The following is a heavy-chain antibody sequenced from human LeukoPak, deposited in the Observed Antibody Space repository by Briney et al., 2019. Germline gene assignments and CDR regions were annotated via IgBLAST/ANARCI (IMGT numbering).Heavy chain of an antibody. D-gene: IGHD5-18*01. CDR1: GFTFSSYA. CDR2: ISYDGNIK. J-gene: IGHJ4*02. CDR3: ARGYSYGDY. V-gene: IGHV3-30*04. Sequence: GGSLRLSCAASGFTFSSYAMHWVRQAPGKGLEWVAVISYDGNIKYYTDSVKGRFTISRDNSKNTLYLQMNSLRAEDTAVYYCARGYSYGDYWGQGTLVTVSS.